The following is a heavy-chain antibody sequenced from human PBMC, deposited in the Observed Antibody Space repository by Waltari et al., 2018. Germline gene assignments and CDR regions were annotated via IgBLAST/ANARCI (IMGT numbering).Heavy chain of an antibody. J-gene: IGHJ5*02. CDR1: GFTYSSYG. CDR3: ARDDIAAAGLNWFDP. Sequence: EVQLVESGGGLVQPGGSLILYCAASGFTYSSYGMSWVRRAPGKGLEWVANIKQDVSEKYYVDSVKGRFTISRDNAKNSLYLQMNSLRAEDTAVYYCARDDIAAAGLNWFDPWGQGTLVTVSS. V-gene: IGHV3-7*01. CDR2: IKQDVSEK. D-gene: IGHD6-13*01.